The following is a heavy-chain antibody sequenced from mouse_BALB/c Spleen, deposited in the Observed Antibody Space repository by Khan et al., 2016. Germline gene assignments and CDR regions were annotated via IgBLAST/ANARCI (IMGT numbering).Heavy chain of an antibody. V-gene: IGHV1S137*01. Sequence: QVQLMQSGPELVRPGVSVKISCKGSGYTFTDYAMHWVKQSHAKSLEWIGVISTYYGNTNYNQKFKGKATMTVDKSSSTAYMELVRLTSEDSAIYYCARWNGNIAMDYWGQGTSVTVSS. J-gene: IGHJ4*01. CDR2: ISTYYGNT. CDR3: ARWNGNIAMDY. D-gene: IGHD2-1*01. CDR1: GYTFTDYA.